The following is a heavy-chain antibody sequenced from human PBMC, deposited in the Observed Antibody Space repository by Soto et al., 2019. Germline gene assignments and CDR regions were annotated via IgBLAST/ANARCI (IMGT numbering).Heavy chain of an antibody. J-gene: IGHJ4*02. CDR1: GFTFDEYY. V-gene: IGHV3-9*01. D-gene: IGHD3-16*02. Sequence: GGSLRLSCAASGFTFDEYYMHWVRQAPGKGLEWVSTISWNSGNIDYADSVKGRFTISRDNAKNSLYLQMNSLRPEDTDLYYCAKARPFGGVVAAFDYWGQGTLVTVSS. CDR3: AKARPFGGVVAAFDY. CDR2: ISWNSGNI.